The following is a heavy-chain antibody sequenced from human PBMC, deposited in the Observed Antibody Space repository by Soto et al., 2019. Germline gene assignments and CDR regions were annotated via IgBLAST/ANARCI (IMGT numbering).Heavy chain of an antibody. J-gene: IGHJ5*02. CDR2: ISAYNGNT. Sequence: ASVKVSCKASGYTFTSYGISWVRQAPGQGLEWMGWISAYNGNTNYAQKLQGRVTMTTDTSTSTAYMELRSLRSDDTAVYYCARVRYCSGGSCLNWFDPWGQGTLVTVSS. D-gene: IGHD2-15*01. CDR1: GYTFTSYG. V-gene: IGHV1-18*04. CDR3: ARVRYCSGGSCLNWFDP.